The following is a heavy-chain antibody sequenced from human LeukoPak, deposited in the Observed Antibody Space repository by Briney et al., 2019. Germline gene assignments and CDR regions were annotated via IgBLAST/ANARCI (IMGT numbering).Heavy chain of an antibody. CDR3: ARASESASWFIHS. V-gene: IGHV4-39*01. Sequence: SETLSLTCTVSGGSIRSSYYYWGWLRQPPGKGLEWIGSIYDSGSTYYNPSLKSRVTISVDTSKNQFSLKLNSVTAADTAVYYCARASESASWFIHSWGRGTQVTVSP. J-gene: IGHJ1*01. D-gene: IGHD3-10*01. CDR1: GGSIRSSYYY. CDR2: IYDSGST.